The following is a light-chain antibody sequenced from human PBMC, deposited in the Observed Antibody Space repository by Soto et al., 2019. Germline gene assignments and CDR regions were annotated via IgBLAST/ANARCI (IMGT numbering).Light chain of an antibody. J-gene: IGLJ1*01. CDR2: EGT. CDR3: SSYTSSSIYV. Sequence: LTQPSSVSGSPGQSITVSCAGTSSDVGGYNLVSWYQQHPGKAPKLIIYEGTERPSGISPRFSGSKSGNTASLTISGLQAEDEADYYCSSYTSSSIYVFGSGTKVTVL. V-gene: IGLV2-23*01. CDR1: SSDVGGYNL.